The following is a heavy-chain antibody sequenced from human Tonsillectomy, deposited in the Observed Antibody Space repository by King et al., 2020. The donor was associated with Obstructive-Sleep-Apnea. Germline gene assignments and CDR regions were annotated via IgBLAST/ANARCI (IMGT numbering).Heavy chain of an antibody. D-gene: IGHD3-3*01. CDR1: GFTFGENW. Sequence: VQLVESGGGLVQPGGSLRLSCAASGFTFGENWMAWVRQAPGEGLEWVANIKQDGSSAYYADSVRGRFSITRDNVKSSLDLKMKSLSAEAPAVYYCVRHVYYTFDFWGQGTLVRLL. CDR2: IKQDGSSA. V-gene: IGHV3-7*01. CDR3: VRHVYYTFDF. J-gene: IGHJ4*02.